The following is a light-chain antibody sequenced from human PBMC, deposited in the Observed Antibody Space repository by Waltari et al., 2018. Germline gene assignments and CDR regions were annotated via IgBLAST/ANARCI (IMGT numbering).Light chain of an antibody. Sequence: QSALTQPASVSGSPGQSITISCTGTSSDVGHYNYVSWYQQRPGKAPKLMIYDVSYRPSRISSRFSGSKSGRTASLTIYGLQAEDEADYYCSSFTSASTVGVIFGGGTKLTVL. J-gene: IGLJ2*01. V-gene: IGLV2-14*03. CDR1: SSDVGHYNY. CDR2: DVS. CDR3: SSFTSASTVGVI.